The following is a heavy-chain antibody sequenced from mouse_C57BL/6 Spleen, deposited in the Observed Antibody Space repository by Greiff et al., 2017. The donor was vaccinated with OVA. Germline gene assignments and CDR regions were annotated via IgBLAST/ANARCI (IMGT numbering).Heavy chain of an antibody. CDR2: IDPEDGET. J-gene: IGHJ3*01. CDR3: ARVFDLTPDWFAY. Sequence: VQLQQSGAELVKPGASVKLSCTASGFNIKDYYMHWVKQRTEKGLEWIGRIDPEDGETKYAPKFQVKATITADTSSNTAYLQLSSLTSEDTAVYYCARVFDLTPDWFAYWGQGSLVTVSA. V-gene: IGHV14-2*01. CDR1: GFNIKDYY.